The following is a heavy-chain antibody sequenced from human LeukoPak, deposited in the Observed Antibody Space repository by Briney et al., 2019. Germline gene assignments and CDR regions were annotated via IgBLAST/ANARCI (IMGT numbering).Heavy chain of an antibody. CDR3: AKEDSGSYYNKNWFDP. D-gene: IGHD3-10*01. J-gene: IGHJ5*02. V-gene: IGHV3-23*01. CDR1: GFTFSNYV. CDR2: ISGGGTAT. Sequence: GGSLRLSCVASGFTFSNYVMSWVRQAPGKGLEWVSAISGGGTATYYTDSVKGRFTISRDNSKNTLYLQMNSLRAEDTAVYYCAKEDSGSYYNKNWFDPWGQGTLVTVSS.